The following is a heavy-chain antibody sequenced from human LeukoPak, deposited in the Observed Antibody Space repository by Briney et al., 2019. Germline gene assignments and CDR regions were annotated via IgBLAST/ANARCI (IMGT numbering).Heavy chain of an antibody. CDR2: IKPNSGGT. J-gene: IGHJ4*02. CDR1: GYTFTNYY. Sequence: GASVKVSCKASGYTFTNYYMHWVRQAPGQGLEWMGWIKPNSGGTNYAQKFQGRVTMTRDTSISTANMELSRLRSDDTAVYYCAKDWEYCSGGSCRTYGGLDYWGQGTLVTVSS. D-gene: IGHD2-15*01. CDR3: AKDWEYCSGGSCRTYGGLDY. V-gene: IGHV1-2*02.